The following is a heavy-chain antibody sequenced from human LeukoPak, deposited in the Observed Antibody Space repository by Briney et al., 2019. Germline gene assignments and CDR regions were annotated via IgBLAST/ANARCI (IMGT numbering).Heavy chain of an antibody. D-gene: IGHD6-13*01. V-gene: IGHV4-39*07. CDR2: TYYTGTT. Sequence: PSETLSLTSTVSTRSISSISYYCDWLRHPPVKGLEWTGSTYYTGTTYNNPSLKTRFTISVATSKNQFSLKLSSVTTADSSVDHCADTRYSRRSYYMDVWGKGTTVTVSS. CDR3: ADTRYSRRSYYMDV. CDR1: TRSISSISYY. J-gene: IGHJ6*03.